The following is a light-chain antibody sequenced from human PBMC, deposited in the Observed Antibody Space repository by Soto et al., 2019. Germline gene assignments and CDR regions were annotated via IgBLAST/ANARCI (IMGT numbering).Light chain of an antibody. CDR3: QQYGRTPWT. CDR1: QSVSSN. Sequence: EIVLTQSPATLSLSPGERATLSCRASQSVSSNLAWYQQKPGQAPRLLIYGASSRATGIPDRFSGSGSGTDFSLTISRLEPEDFAVYYCQQYGRTPWTFGQGTKVDIK. CDR2: GAS. J-gene: IGKJ1*01. V-gene: IGKV3-20*01.